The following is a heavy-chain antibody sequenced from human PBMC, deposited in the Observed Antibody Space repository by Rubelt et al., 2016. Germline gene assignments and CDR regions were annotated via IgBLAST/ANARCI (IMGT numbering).Heavy chain of an antibody. V-gene: IGHV4-59*08. J-gene: IGHJ4*02. CDR3: ARLSSSSGIDY. CDR1: GGSISSYY. CDR2: VHYSGST. D-gene: IGHD6-6*01. Sequence: GLVKPSETLSLTCTVSGGSISSYYWSWIRQPPGKGLEWIGYVHYSGSTNYNPSLESRVTISVDTSKNQFSLKLSSVTAADTAVYYCARLSSSSGIDYWGQGILVTVSS.